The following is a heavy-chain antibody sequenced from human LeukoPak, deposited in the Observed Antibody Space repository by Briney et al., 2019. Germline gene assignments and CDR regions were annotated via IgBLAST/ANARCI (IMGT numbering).Heavy chain of an antibody. CDR3: ARHTLYNYYYMDV. CDR1: GGSISSYY. CDR2: IYYSGST. V-gene: IGHV4-59*08. J-gene: IGHJ6*03. Sequence: PSETLSLTCTVSGGSISSYYWSWIRQPPGKGLGWIGYIYYSGSTNYNPSLKSRVTISVDTSKNQFSLKLSSVTAADTAVYYCARHTLYNYYYMDVWGKGTTVTVSS.